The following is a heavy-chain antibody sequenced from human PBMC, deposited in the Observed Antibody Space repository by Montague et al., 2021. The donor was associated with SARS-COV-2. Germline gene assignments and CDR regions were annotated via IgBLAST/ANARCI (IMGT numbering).Heavy chain of an antibody. D-gene: IGHD3-10*01. CDR3: ARDCYDYGSGSYQRWFDP. V-gene: IGHV4-38-2*02. J-gene: IGHJ5*02. CDR2: IYHSGST. Sequence: SETLSLTCTVSGYSISSGYYWGWIRHPPGKGLEWIGSIYHSGSTYYNPSLKSRGTISVDTSKNPYSLKLSSVTTAVTAVYYCARDCYDYGSGSYQRWFDPWGQGTLVTVSS. CDR1: GYSISSGYY.